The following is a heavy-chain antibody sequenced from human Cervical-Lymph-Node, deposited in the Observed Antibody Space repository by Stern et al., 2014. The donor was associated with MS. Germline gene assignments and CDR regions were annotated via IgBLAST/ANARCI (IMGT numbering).Heavy chain of an antibody. CDR2: IYYSGTT. D-gene: IGHD3-22*01. V-gene: IGHV4-31*03. Sequence: QLQLQESGPGLVKPSQTLSLTCTVSGGSISSGGYYWNWLRQESGKGLEWIGHIYYSGTTYYNPSLQSRVSISADTSKNLFSLKLTSVTAADTAVYYCAGGQFDSSGYYAFPYWGQGALVTVSS. CDR3: AGGQFDSSGYYAFPY. CDR1: GGSISSGGYY. J-gene: IGHJ4*02.